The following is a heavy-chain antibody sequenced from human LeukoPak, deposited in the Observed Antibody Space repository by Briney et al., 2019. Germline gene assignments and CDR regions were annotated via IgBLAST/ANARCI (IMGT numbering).Heavy chain of an antibody. V-gene: IGHV4-4*07. J-gene: IGHJ4*02. Sequence: KPSETLSLTCTVSGGSISSYYWSWLRQPAGKGLEWIGRIYTSGSTNYNPSLKSRVTMSVDTSKNQFSLKLSSVTAADTAVYYCARDLYDSSGYYLLFDYWGQGTLVTVSS. D-gene: IGHD3-22*01. CDR3: ARDLYDSSGYYLLFDY. CDR2: IYTSGST. CDR1: GGSISSYY.